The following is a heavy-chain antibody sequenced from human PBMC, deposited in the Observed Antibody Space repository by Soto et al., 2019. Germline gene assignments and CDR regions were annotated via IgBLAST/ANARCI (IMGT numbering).Heavy chain of an antibody. V-gene: IGHV3-7*05. CDR1: GFTFRTYW. CDR3: ARDGSTSWYSYDYHGMDV. CDR2: INLDGSEK. J-gene: IGHJ6*02. Sequence: EVQLVESGGGLVQPGGSLRLSCAASGFTFRTYWLSWVRQVPGKGLEGVANINLDGSEKNYVDSVKGRFTISRDNARNSLYLQMSSLRAEDTALYYCARDGSTSWYSYDYHGMDVGGQGTTVTVSS. D-gene: IGHD5-18*01.